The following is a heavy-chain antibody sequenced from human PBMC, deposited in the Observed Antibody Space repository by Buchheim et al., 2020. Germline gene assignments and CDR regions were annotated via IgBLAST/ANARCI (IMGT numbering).Heavy chain of an antibody. CDR3: AITRSISSHYYYGMDV. CDR1: GFTFSTYA. V-gene: IGHV3-23*01. D-gene: IGHD6-6*01. J-gene: IGHJ6*02. CDR2: INTGGDST. Sequence: EVQLLESGGNLVQPGGSLRLSCAASGFTFSTYAMSWVRQAPGKGLEWVSGINTGGDSTYNTDYVRGRFTIYRDDSRNTLYLQMNSLRAEDTAIYFCAITRSISSHYYYGMDVWGQGTT.